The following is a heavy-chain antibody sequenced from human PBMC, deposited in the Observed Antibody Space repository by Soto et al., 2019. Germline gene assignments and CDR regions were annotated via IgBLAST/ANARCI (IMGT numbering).Heavy chain of an antibody. CDR1: GFTFSSYA. D-gene: IGHD3-22*01. J-gene: IGHJ3*02. CDR2: ISGSGGST. Sequence: GGSLRLSCAASGFTFSSYAMSWVRQAPGKGLEWVSAISGSGGSTYYADSVKGRFTISRDNSKNTLYLQMNSLRAEDTAVYYGAKGGSTYYYDSSGYYPAFDIWGQGTMVTVSS. CDR3: AKGGSTYYYDSSGYYPAFDI. V-gene: IGHV3-23*01.